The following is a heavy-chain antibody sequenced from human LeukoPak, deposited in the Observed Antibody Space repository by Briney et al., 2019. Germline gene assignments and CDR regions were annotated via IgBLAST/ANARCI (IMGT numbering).Heavy chain of an antibody. CDR3: ARDSWDYGDYYYMDV. CDR1: GGSISSYY. V-gene: IGHV4-4*07. Sequence: SETLSLTCTVSGGSISSYYWSWIRQPAGKGLEWIGRIYTSGSTNYNPSLKSRVTMSVDTSKNQFSLKLSSVTAADTAVYYCARDSWDYGDYYYMDVWGKGTTVTISS. J-gene: IGHJ6*03. CDR2: IYTSGST. D-gene: IGHD4-17*01.